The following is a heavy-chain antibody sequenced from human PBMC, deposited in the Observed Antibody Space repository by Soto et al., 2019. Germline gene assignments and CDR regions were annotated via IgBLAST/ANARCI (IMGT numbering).Heavy chain of an antibody. Sequence: PSDTLSLTCTVSGGSISSYYWSWIRQPPGKGLEWIGYIYYSGSTNYNPSLKSRVTISVDTSKNQFSLKLSSVTAADTAVYYCARRDPLNYYDSSGYYSRGAFDIWGQGTMVT. CDR1: GGSISSYY. CDR3: ARRDPLNYYDSSGYYSRGAFDI. D-gene: IGHD3-22*01. J-gene: IGHJ3*02. CDR2: IYYSGST. V-gene: IGHV4-59*01.